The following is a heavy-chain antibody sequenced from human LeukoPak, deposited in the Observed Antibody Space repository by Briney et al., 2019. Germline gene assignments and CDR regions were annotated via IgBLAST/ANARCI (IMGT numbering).Heavy chain of an antibody. CDR2: IYPGDSDT. CDR3: SRHYYDYVWGSYVIDY. CDR1: GYSFSNYW. V-gene: IGHV5-51*01. J-gene: IGHJ4*02. D-gene: IGHD3-16*01. Sequence: GESLKISCKGSGYSFSNYWIGWVRQMPGKGLEWKGIIYPGDSDTRYSPSFQGQVTISADKSISTAYLQWSSLEASDTGMDYCSRHYYDYVWGSYVIDYGRQGTLVTVPS.